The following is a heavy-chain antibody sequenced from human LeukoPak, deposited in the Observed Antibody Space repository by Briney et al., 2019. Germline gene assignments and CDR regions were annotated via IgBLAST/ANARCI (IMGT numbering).Heavy chain of an antibody. J-gene: IGHJ5*02. V-gene: IGHV3-7*01. CDR3: ARDRDYDILTGYYPSWFDP. Sequence: QPGGSLRLSCAASGFMFSNYWMNWVRQAPGKGLEWVANIKPDGSDKYYLDSIKGRFTISRDNAKNSLYLQMNSLRAEDTAVYYCARDRDYDILTGYYPSWFDPWGQGTLVTVSS. CDR2: IKPDGSDK. CDR1: GFMFSNYW. D-gene: IGHD3-9*01.